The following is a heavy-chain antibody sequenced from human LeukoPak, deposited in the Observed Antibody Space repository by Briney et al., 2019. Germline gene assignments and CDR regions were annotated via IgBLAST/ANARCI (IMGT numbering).Heavy chain of an antibody. J-gene: IGHJ6*02. CDR2: ISSSSRTI. Sequence: GGSLRLSCAASGFTFSTYDMNWVRQAPGKGLEWVSYISSSSRTISYADTVKGRFTISRDNAKNSLYLQMNSLRAEDTAVYYCARLRYYAMDVWGQGTTVTASS. CDR1: GFTFSTYD. CDR3: ARLRYYAMDV. V-gene: IGHV3-48*01.